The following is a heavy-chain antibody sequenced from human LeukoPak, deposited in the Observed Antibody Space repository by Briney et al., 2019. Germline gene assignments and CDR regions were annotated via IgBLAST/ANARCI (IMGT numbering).Heavy chain of an antibody. CDR1: GHTFTGYY. Sequence: ASVKVSCKASGHTFTGYYMHWVRQAPGQGLEWMGWINPNSGGTNYAQKFQGRVTMTRDTSISTAYMELSRLRSDDTAVYYCARVVDTGGLADYFDYWGQGTLVTVSS. V-gene: IGHV1-2*02. J-gene: IGHJ4*02. CDR2: INPNSGGT. CDR3: ARVVDTGGLADYFDY. D-gene: IGHD5-18*01.